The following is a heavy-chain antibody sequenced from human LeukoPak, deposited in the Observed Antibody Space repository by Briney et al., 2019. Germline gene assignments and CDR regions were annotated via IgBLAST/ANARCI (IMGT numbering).Heavy chain of an antibody. CDR3: ARAYDFWSVDAFDI. J-gene: IGHJ3*02. D-gene: IGHD3-3*01. Sequence: PSETLSLTCTVSGGSISSYYWSWIRQPPGKGLEWIGYIYYSGSTNYNPSLKSRVTISVDTSKNQFSLKLSSVTAADTAVYYCARAYDFWSVDAFDIWGQGTMVIVSS. V-gene: IGHV4-59*01. CDR2: IYYSGST. CDR1: GGSISSYY.